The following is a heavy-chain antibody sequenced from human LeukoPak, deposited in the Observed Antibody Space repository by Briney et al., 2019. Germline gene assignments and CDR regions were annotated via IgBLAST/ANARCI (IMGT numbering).Heavy chain of an antibody. D-gene: IGHD6-13*01. CDR2: IVVGSGNT. Sequence: ASVKVSCKASGFTFTNSAVQWVRQARGQRLEWIGWIVVGSGNTNYAQKFQERVTIIRDMSTSTAYMELSSLRSEDTAVYYCAAYPEAAEDAFDIWGQGTMVTVSS. V-gene: IGHV1-58*01. CDR3: AAYPEAAEDAFDI. J-gene: IGHJ3*02. CDR1: GFTFTNSA.